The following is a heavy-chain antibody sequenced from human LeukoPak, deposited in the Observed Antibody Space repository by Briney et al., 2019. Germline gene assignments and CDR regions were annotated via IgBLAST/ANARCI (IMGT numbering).Heavy chain of an antibody. CDR2: ISWNSYSL. Sequence: GRSLRLSCAASGFTFDDSAMHWVRQAPGKGLEWVSGISWNSYSLGYADSVKGRFTIPRDNAKNSLYLQMNSLRAEDTALYYCAKVRGYSYGYFDYWGQGTLVTVSS. CDR3: AKVRGYSYGYFDY. D-gene: IGHD5-18*01. V-gene: IGHV3-9*01. CDR1: GFTFDDSA. J-gene: IGHJ4*02.